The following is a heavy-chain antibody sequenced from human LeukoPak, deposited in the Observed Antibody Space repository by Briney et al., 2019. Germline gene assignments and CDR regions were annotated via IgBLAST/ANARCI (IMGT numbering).Heavy chain of an antibody. CDR1: GFTFSSYG. CDR3: AKNSGPYYNYYYMDV. Sequence: GGSLRLSCAASGFTFSSYGMHWVRQAPGKGLEWVAVISYDGSNKYYAGSVKGRFTISRDNSKNTLYLQMNSLRAEDTAVYYCAKNSGPYYNYYYMDVWGKGTTVTVSS. CDR2: ISYDGSNK. V-gene: IGHV3-30*18. J-gene: IGHJ6*03.